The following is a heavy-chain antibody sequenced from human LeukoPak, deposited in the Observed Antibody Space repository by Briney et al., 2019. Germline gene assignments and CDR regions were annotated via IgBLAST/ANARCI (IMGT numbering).Heavy chain of an antibody. Sequence: SETLSLTCTVSGGSIRSSSSNYYWGWIRQSPGKGLEWIGTIYYSGSTYYNPSLKSRVTISVDTSKNQFSLRLSSVTAADAAVYYCARAARPDYYDSPFDYWGQGTLVTVSS. V-gene: IGHV4-39*01. J-gene: IGHJ4*02. CDR1: GGSIRSSSSNYY. CDR3: ARAARPDYYDSPFDY. CDR2: IYYSGST. D-gene: IGHD3-22*01.